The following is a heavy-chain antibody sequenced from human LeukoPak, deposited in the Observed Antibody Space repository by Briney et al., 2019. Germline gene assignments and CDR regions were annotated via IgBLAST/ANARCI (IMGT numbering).Heavy chain of an antibody. J-gene: IGHJ6*03. Sequence: GGSLRLSCGASGFTFSGYSMNWVRQAPGKGLEWVSSISTSSSYIYYADSVKGRFTISRDNAKKSLYLQMNSLRAEDTAVYYCARERGGYYGSGKDYYYMDVWGKGTTVTVSS. CDR1: GFTFSGYS. V-gene: IGHV3-21*01. D-gene: IGHD3-10*01. CDR3: ARERGGYYGSGKDYYYMDV. CDR2: ISTSSSYI.